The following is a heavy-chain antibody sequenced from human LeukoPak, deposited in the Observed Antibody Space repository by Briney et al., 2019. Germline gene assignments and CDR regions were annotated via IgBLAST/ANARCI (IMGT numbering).Heavy chain of an antibody. CDR2: IKNDGSST. CDR3: ASALGGQGGH. D-gene: IGHD1-26*01. J-gene: IGHJ4*02. V-gene: IGHV3-74*03. Sequence: GGSLRLSCAASGFIFSRYWMHWVRPAPGKGLVWVSLIKNDGSSTTYADSVKGRFTISIDNAKNTLFLQMNSLRADDTAIYYCASALGGQGGHWGQGTLVTVSS. CDR1: GFIFSRYW.